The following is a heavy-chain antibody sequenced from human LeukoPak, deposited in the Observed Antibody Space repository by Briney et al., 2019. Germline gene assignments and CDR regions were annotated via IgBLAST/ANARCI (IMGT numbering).Heavy chain of an antibody. CDR2: IYHRGST. CDR3: ARSTVIAYWYFDL. V-gene: IGHV4-38-2*02. CDR1: GYSISSGYY. Sequence: SETLSLTCTVSGYSISSGYYWGWIRQPPGKGLEWIGSIYHRGSTYYNPSLKSRVTISVDTSKNQFSLKLSSVTAADTAVYYCARSTVIAYWYFDLWGRGTLVTVSS. D-gene: IGHD4-17*01. J-gene: IGHJ2*01.